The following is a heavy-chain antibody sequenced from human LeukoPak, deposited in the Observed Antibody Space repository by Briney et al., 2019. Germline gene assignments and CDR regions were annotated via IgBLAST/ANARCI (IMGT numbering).Heavy chain of an antibody. Sequence: GGSLRLSCTASGFTFGNYALSWVRQAPGKGLEWVAFIRSKTYRGTTEYAASVKGRFTISRDDSKSIAYLQMNSLKTEDTAVYYCARANSFDSSGYYFDYCGQGTLVTVSS. CDR2: IRSKTYRGTT. D-gene: IGHD3-22*01. CDR1: GFTFGNYA. CDR3: ARANSFDSSGYYFDY. V-gene: IGHV3-49*04. J-gene: IGHJ4*02.